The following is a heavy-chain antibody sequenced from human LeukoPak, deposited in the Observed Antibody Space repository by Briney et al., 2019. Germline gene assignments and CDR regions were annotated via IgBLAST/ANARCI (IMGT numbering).Heavy chain of an antibody. Sequence: SESLSLSCTVSGGSINAYYWSWIRQPPGKGLEWVAYVRDNGENNYNPSLKSRVAISVDTSNNQISLRLNFVTAADTAIYYCARQPANTAAFDIWGLGTMVTVSS. CDR3: ARQPANTAAFDI. D-gene: IGHD5-18*01. J-gene: IGHJ3*02. CDR2: VRDNGEN. V-gene: IGHV4-59*08. CDR1: GGSINAYY.